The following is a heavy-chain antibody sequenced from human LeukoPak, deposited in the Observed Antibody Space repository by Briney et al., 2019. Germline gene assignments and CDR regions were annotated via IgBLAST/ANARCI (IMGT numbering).Heavy chain of an antibody. J-gene: IGHJ4*01. Sequence: PGGSLRLSCAASGFTFSNHWMHWVRQVPGKGLVWVSRIDGGGSSTSYADSVKGRFSISRDNAKSTLYLQMNSLRAEDTAVYYCARGPGSSGGAYVGDYWGHGTLVTASS. CDR1: GFTFSNHW. CDR3: ARGPGSSGGAYVGDY. CDR2: IDGGGSST. V-gene: IGHV3-74*01. D-gene: IGHD3-22*01.